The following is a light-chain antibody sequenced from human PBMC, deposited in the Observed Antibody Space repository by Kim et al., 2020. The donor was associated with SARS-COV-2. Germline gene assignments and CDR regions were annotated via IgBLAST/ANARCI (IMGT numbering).Light chain of an antibody. CDR1: SLRSYY. J-gene: IGLJ1*01. Sequence: SSALTQDPAVSVALGQTVRITCQGDSLRSYYASWYQQKPGQAPVLVIYGKNNRPSGIPDRFSGSSSGNTASLTITGAQAEDEADYYCNSRDSSGNHYVFGTVTKVTVL. CDR2: GKN. CDR3: NSRDSSGNHYV. V-gene: IGLV3-19*01.